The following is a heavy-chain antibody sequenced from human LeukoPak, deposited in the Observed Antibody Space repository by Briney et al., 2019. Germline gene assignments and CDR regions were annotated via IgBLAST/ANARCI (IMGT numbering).Heavy chain of an antibody. V-gene: IGHV4-4*07. CDR3: ARSPEIYGGNYFDY. D-gene: IGHD4-23*01. J-gene: IGHJ4*02. CDR2: IYTSGST. Sequence: PSETLSLTCTVSGGSISSYYWSWIRQPAGKGLEWIGRIYTSGSTNYNPSLKSRVTISVDTSKNQFSLKLSSVTAADTAVYYCARSPEIYGGNYFDYWGQGTLVTVSS. CDR1: GGSISSYY.